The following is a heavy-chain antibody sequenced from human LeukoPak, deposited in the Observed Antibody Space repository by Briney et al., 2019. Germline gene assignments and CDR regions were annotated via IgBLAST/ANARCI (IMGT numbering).Heavy chain of an antibody. V-gene: IGHV4-39*07. CDR3: ARDLMTMSVRAIPGVFDY. D-gene: IGHD2-21*01. Sequence: PSETLSLTCTVSGGSISSSSYYWGWIRQPPGKGLEWIGSIYYSGSTYYNPSLKSRVTISVDTSKNQFSLKLSSVTAADTAVYYCARDLMTMSVRAIPGVFDYWGQGTLVTVSS. CDR1: GGSISSSSYY. CDR2: IYYSGST. J-gene: IGHJ4*02.